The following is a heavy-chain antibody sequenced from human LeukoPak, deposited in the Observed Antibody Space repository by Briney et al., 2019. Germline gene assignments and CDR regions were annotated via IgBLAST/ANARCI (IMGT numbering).Heavy chain of an antibody. D-gene: IGHD6-13*01. V-gene: IGHV3-23*01. CDR2: ITDGGGRT. CDR1: GFTFSSYA. CDR3: AKDSRIAEVSDY. J-gene: IGHJ4*02. Sequence: GGSLRLSCAASGFTFSSYAMSWVRQAPGKGLQWVSAITDGGGRTYYADSVKGRFTTSRDNSKNTLYLQMNSLRAEDTAVYYCAKDSRIAEVSDYWGQGTLVTVSS.